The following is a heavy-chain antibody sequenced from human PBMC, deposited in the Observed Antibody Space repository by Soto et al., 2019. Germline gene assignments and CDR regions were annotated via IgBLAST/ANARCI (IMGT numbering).Heavy chain of an antibody. CDR3: AHRLPGPSGYDV. CDR1: GFSLTSGVVG. D-gene: IGHD6-13*01. V-gene: IGHV2-5*01. CDR2: IYWNDEQ. Sequence: QITLKESGPTLVKPTQTLTLTCTFSGFSLTSGVVGVGWIRQPPGEALEWLALIYWNDEQYYNPSLRNRLTITRDTSKNHVALTMTNMDPVDTATYYCAHRLPGPSGYDVWGQRTTVTVSS. J-gene: IGHJ6*02.